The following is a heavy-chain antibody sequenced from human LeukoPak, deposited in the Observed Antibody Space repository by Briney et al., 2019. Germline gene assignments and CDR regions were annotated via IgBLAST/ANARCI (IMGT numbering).Heavy chain of an antibody. CDR2: IPFDGSHK. J-gene: IGHJ4*02. CDR3: AKAMSFGELFPYHFDY. Sequence: GGSLRLSCVVSGFTLSDYGIHWVRQAPGRGLQWVAFIPFDGSHKYYADSVKGRFTISRDKSKNTLYLQMNSLKTEDTAVYHCAKAMSFGELFPYHFDYWGQGTPVTVSS. V-gene: IGHV3-30*02. D-gene: IGHD3-10*01. CDR1: GFTLSDYG.